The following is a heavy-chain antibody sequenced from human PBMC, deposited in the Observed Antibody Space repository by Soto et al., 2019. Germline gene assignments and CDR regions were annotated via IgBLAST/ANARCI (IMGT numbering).Heavy chain of an antibody. D-gene: IGHD2-2*01. V-gene: IGHV4-4*02. CDR2: IYHSGST. J-gene: IGHJ6*03. CDR1: SGSISSSNW. CDR3: ARTGVVPAGLHGYYYYMDV. Sequence: KTSETLSLTCAVSSGSISSSNWWSWVRQPPGKGLEWIGEIYHSGSTNYNPSLKSRVTISVDKSKNQFSLKLSSVTAADTAVYYCARTGVVPAGLHGYYYYMDVWGKGTTVTVSS.